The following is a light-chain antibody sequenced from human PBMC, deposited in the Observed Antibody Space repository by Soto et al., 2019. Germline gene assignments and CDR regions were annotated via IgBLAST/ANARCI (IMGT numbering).Light chain of an antibody. V-gene: IGLV2-14*01. CDR3: SPYTSSSPPV. CDR1: SSDVGGYNY. J-gene: IGLJ1*01. CDR2: EVS. Sequence: QSALTQPASVSGSPGQSITISCTGTSSDVGGYNYVSWYQQHPDKAPKLMIYEVSNRPSGVSNRFSGSKSGNTASLTISGLQAGDEADYYCSPYTSSSPPVFGPGTKLTVL.